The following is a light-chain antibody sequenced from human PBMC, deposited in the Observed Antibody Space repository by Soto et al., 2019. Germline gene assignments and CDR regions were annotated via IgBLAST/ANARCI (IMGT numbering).Light chain of an antibody. CDR3: SSYTSSSTVV. J-gene: IGLJ2*01. V-gene: IGLV2-14*01. Sequence: QSVLTQPASVSGSPGQSITISCTGTTSDVGGYDYVSWYQQHPGKAPKVIIYDVINRPSGVSNRFSGSKSGNTASLTISGLQAEDEAAYYCSSYTSSSTVVFGGGTKLTVL. CDR2: DVI. CDR1: TSDVGGYDY.